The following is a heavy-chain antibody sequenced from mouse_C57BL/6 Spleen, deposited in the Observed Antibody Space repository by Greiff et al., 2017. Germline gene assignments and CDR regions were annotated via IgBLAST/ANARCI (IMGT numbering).Heavy chain of an antibody. Sequence: QVQLQQSGAELMKPGASVKLSCKATGYTFTGYWIEWVKQRPGHGLEWIGEILPGSGSTNYNEKFKGKATFTADTSSNTAYMQLSSLTTGDSAIYYCARRGIYYDYDGAWFAYWGQGTLVTVSA. CDR3: ARRGIYYDYDGAWFAY. J-gene: IGHJ3*01. CDR1: GYTFTGYW. D-gene: IGHD2-4*01. V-gene: IGHV1-9*01. CDR2: ILPGSGST.